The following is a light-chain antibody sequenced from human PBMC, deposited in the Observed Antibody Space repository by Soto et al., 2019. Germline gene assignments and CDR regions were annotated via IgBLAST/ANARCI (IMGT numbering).Light chain of an antibody. V-gene: IGLV2-14*01. CDR1: NSDVGGYNY. Sequence: QSALTQPASVSGSPGQSITISCTGTNSDVGGYNYVSWYQQHPGKAPKLMIYEVSNRPSGVSNRFSGSKSGNTASLTISGLQAEDEADYYCSSYTSSSIVVFGGGTKLTVL. J-gene: IGLJ2*01. CDR2: EVS. CDR3: SSYTSSSIVV.